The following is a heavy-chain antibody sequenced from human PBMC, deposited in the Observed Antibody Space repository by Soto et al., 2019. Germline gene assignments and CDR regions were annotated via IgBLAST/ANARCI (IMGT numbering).Heavy chain of an antibody. CDR2: IWYDGSNK. Sequence: QVQLVESGGGVVQPGKSLRLSCAASGFTFRNYGMHWVRQAPGKGLEWVALIWYDGSNKYYTDSVKGRFTISRDSSNNTVFLQMNSLRAEDTAMYYCARDSESKAIVTEIEYWGQGTLVTVSS. CDR3: ARDSESKAIVTEIEY. CDR1: GFTFRNYG. J-gene: IGHJ4*02. V-gene: IGHV3-33*01. D-gene: IGHD2-21*02.